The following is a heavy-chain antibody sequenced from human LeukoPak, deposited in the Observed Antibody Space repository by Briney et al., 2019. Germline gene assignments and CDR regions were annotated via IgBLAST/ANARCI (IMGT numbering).Heavy chain of an antibody. Sequence: SETLSLTCSVSGDSISTSNSYWGWIRQPPGKGLEWIGSIYYSGNTYYNASLKSRVTISVDTSKNQFSLKLSSVTAADTAVYYCARGSPLGIVATIVGPFDYWGQGTLVTVSS. V-gene: IGHV4-39*07. CDR1: GDSISTSNSY. D-gene: IGHD5-12*01. CDR3: ARGSPLGIVATIVGPFDY. J-gene: IGHJ4*02. CDR2: IYYSGNT.